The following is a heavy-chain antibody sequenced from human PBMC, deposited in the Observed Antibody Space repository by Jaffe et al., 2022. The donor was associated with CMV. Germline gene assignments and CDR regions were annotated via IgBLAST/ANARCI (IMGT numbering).Heavy chain of an antibody. D-gene: IGHD3-22*01. CDR3: AKRSGGYYYDSSGYDI. V-gene: IGHV3-23*04. CDR2: ISGSGGST. J-gene: IGHJ3*02. Sequence: EVQLVESGGGLVQPGGSLRLSCAASGFTFSSYAMSWVRQAPGKGLEWVSAISGSGGSTYYADSVKGRFTISRDNSKNTLYLQMNSLRAEDTAVYYCAKRSGGYYYDSSGYDIWGQGTMVTVSS. CDR1: GFTFSSYA.